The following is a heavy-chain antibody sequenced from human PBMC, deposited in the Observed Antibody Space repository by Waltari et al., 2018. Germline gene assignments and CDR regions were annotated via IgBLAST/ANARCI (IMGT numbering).Heavy chain of an antibody. CDR1: GGSISSHY. D-gene: IGHD3-16*02. V-gene: IGHV4-59*11. CDR3: ARRTAYDYVWGSYRSNRDAFDI. J-gene: IGHJ3*02. CDR2: IYYSGST. Sequence: QVQLQESGPGLVKPSETLSLTCTVSGGSISSHYWSWIRQPPGKGLGWIGYIYYSGSTNYNPSLKSRVTISVDTSKNQFSLKLSSVTAADTAVYYCARRTAYDYVWGSYRSNRDAFDIWGQGTMVTVSS.